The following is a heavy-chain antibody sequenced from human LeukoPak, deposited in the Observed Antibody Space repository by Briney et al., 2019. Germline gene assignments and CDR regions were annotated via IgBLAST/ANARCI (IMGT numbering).Heavy chain of an antibody. J-gene: IGHJ5*02. D-gene: IGHD4-17*01. V-gene: IGHV4-38-2*02. Sequence: KSSETLSLTCTVSGYFITSGYYWGWIRQSPGKGLEWIESIYHSGTTYFNPSLKSRVTISVDTSKNQFALKLNSVTAADTAVYYCASLTTIYSWFDPWGQGILVTVSS. CDR1: GYFITSGYY. CDR2: IYHSGTT. CDR3: ASLTTIYSWFDP.